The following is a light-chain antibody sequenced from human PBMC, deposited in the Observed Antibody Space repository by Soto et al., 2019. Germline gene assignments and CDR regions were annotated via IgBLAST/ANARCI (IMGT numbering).Light chain of an antibody. CDR3: QLAYSVPFA. CDR2: AAS. V-gene: IGKV1-12*02. CDR1: QDINSW. Sequence: DIQMTQSPSSVSASVGDRVTITCRASQDINSWLAWYQQKPGKAPKLLIDAASTLQSGVPSRFSGTGSGTDFTLTISSPQPEDAATYYCQLAYSVPFAFGPGTKVDIQ. J-gene: IGKJ3*01.